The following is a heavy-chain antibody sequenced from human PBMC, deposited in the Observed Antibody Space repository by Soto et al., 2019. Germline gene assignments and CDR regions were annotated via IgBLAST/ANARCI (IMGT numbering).Heavy chain of an antibody. CDR1: GYTFTSYA. CDR3: IRGGTTAGSIAPFGH. V-gene: IGHV1-3*01. J-gene: IGHJ4*02. Sequence: ASVKVSCKASGYTFTSYAMNWVRQAPGQRLEWMGWINAGNGNTKYSQKFQGRVTITRDTSTSTGYMEVTSLRSEDTAVYYCIRGGTTAGSIAPFGHWGQGTLVTVSS. CDR2: INAGNGNT. D-gene: IGHD4-4*01.